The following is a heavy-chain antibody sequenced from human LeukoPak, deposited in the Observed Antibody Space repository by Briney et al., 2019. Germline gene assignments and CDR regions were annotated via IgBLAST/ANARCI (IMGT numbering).Heavy chain of an antibody. CDR2: IRYDGSNK. Sequence: GGSLRLSCAASGFTFSSYSMNWVRQAPGKGLEWVAFIRYDGSNKYYADSVKGRFTISRDNSKNTLYLQMNSLRAEDTAVYYCAKYGGDGYNFDYWGQGTLVTVPS. CDR3: AKYGGDGYNFDY. CDR1: GFTFSSYS. V-gene: IGHV3-30*02. D-gene: IGHD5-24*01. J-gene: IGHJ4*02.